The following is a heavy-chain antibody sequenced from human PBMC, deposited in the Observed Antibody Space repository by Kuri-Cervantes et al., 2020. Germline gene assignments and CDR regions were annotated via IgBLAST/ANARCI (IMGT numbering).Heavy chain of an antibody. CDR2: ITPFNGNT. Sequence: SVKVSCKASGYTFTYRYLHWVRQAPGQALEWMGWITPFNGNTNYAQKFQDRVTITRDRSMSTAYMELSSLRSEDTAMYYCATGTVVTAPDAFDIWGQGTMVTVSS. V-gene: IGHV1-45*02. CDR1: GYTFTYRY. D-gene: IGHD2-21*02. J-gene: IGHJ3*02. CDR3: ATGTVVTAPDAFDI.